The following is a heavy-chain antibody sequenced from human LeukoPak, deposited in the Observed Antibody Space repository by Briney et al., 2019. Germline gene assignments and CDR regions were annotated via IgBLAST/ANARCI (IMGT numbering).Heavy chain of an antibody. J-gene: IGHJ4*02. CDR1: GYTLTELS. V-gene: IGHV1-24*01. CDR2: FDPEDGET. D-gene: IGHD2-21*02. CDR3: ATLTHDSLNFDY. Sequence: GASVKVSCKVSGYTLTELSMHWVRQAPGKGHEWMGGFDPEDGETIYAQKFQGRVTMTEDTSTDTAYMELSSLRSEDTAVYYCATLTHDSLNFDYWGQGTLVTVSS.